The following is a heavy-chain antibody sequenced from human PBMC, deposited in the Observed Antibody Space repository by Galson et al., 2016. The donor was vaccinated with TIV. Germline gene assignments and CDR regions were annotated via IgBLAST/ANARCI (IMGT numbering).Heavy chain of an antibody. D-gene: IGHD1-26*01. CDR1: GGTFNKYA. J-gene: IGHJ6*02. Sequence: SVKVSCKASGGTFNKYAVSWVRQAPGQGLEWMGGIIPIFHKASCAQHFQGRVTITADEFTSTAYMELSSPRSDDTAVYYCARGVGATSYNFYGMDVWGQGTTVTVSS. V-gene: IGHV1-69*13. CDR3: ARGVGATSYNFYGMDV. CDR2: IIPIFHKA.